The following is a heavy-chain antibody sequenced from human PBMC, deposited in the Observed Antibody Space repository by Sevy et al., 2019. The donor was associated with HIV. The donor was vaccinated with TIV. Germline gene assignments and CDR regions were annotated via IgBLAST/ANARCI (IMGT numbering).Heavy chain of an antibody. V-gene: IGHV3-21*01. Sequence: GGSLRLSCVVSGFTFSKYPMNWVRQAPGKGLEWVSTISSSSNYIYYGDSVKGRFTISRDNAKNSLYLQMNSLRADDTAVYYCARDRGCSSTACLLYFDYWGQGTLVTVSS. CDR3: ARDRGCSSTACLLYFDY. J-gene: IGHJ4*02. D-gene: IGHD2-2*01. CDR1: GFTFSKYP. CDR2: ISSSSNYI.